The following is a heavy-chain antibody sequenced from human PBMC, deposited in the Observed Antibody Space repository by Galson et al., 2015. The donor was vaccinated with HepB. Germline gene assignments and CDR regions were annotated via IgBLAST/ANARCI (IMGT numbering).Heavy chain of an antibody. CDR1: GYTFTSYA. V-gene: IGHV1-3*01. CDR3: ARAKPIAVAGNFDY. CDR2: INAGNGNT. D-gene: IGHD6-19*01. J-gene: IGHJ4*02. Sequence: SVKVSCKASGYTFTSYAMHWVRQAPGQRLEWMGWINAGNGNTKYSQKFQGRVTITRDTSASTAYMELSSLRFEDTAVYYCARAKPIAVAGNFDYWGQGTLVTVSS.